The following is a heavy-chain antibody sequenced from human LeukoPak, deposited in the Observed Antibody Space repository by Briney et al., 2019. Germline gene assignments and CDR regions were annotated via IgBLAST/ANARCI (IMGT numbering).Heavy chain of an antibody. D-gene: IGHD3-16*02. Sequence: PSETLSLTCTVSGGSINNYYWSWIRQPPGKGLEWIGYIYYSGSTYYNPSLKSRVTISVDTSENQFSLKLSSVTAADTAVYYCARGDTYDYVWGSYRDNWFDPWGQGTLVTVSS. CDR1: GGSINNYY. J-gene: IGHJ5*02. V-gene: IGHV4-59*08. CDR3: ARGDTYDYVWGSYRDNWFDP. CDR2: IYYSGST.